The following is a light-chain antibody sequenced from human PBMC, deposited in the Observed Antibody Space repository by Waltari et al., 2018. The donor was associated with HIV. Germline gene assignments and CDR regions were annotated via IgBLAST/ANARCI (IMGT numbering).Light chain of an antibody. CDR1: QSLLYGSNTKNY. CDR3: QQYFGAPYT. CDR2: WAS. V-gene: IGKV4-1*01. J-gene: IGKJ2*01. Sequence: DIVMTQSPDSLAVSLGERATINCKSSQSLLYGSNTKNYLAWYQQKPGQPPKLLIYWASTRDSDVPDRFGGSGSGTDFTLTISILQAEDVAVYYCQQYFGAPYTFGQGTKLEIK.